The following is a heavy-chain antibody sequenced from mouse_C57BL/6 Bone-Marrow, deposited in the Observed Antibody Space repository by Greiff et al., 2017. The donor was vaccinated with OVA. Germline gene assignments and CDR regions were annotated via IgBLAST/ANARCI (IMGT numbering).Heavy chain of an antibody. D-gene: IGHD2-1*01. CDR1: GFTFSSYG. CDR2: ISSGGSYT. CDR3: ARVLWYPWCAY. V-gene: IGHV5-6*01. J-gene: IGHJ3*01. Sequence: EVKLMESGGDLVKPGGSLQLSCAASGFTFSSYGMSWVRQTPDKRLEWVATISSGGSYTYYPDSVKGRFTISRDNAKNTLYLQMSSLKSEDTAMYYCARVLWYPWCAYWGQGTLVTVSA.